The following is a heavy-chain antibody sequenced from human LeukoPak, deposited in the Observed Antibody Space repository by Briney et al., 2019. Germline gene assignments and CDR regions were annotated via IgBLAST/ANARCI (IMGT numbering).Heavy chain of an antibody. CDR3: AKVYSSGYRYFDY. D-gene: IGHD6-19*01. J-gene: IGHJ4*02. Sequence: GGSLRLSCAASGFTFSSYAMSWVRQAPGKGLEWVSPISGSGGNTNYADSVKGRFTTSRDNSKNTLYLQMNSLRAEDTAVYYCAKVYSSGYRYFDYWGQGTLVTVSS. CDR1: GFTFSSYA. CDR2: ISGSGGNT. V-gene: IGHV3-23*01.